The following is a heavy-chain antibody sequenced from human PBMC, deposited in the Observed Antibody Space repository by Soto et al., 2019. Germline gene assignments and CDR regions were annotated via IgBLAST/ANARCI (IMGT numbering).Heavy chain of an antibody. D-gene: IGHD6-19*01. V-gene: IGHV1-3*01. J-gene: IGHJ5*02. CDR3: ARAPAGTVFWFDP. CDR2: INAGNGNT. CDR1: GYTFTSYA. Sequence: QVQLVQSGAEVKKPGASVRVSCEASGYTFTSYAIHWVRQAPGQGLECMGWINAGNGNTKYSQKCQCRVTITRDTSTSTAYMELSSLRSEDAAVYYCARAPAGTVFWFDPWGQGTLVTVSS.